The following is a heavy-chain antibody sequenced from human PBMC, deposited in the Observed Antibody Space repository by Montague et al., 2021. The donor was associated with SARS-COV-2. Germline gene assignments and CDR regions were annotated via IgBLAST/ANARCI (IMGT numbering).Heavy chain of an antibody. CDR3: ARDYGDYSYYYGLDV. J-gene: IGHJ6*02. CDR1: GGSIRSGSYY. V-gene: IGHV4-61*02. Sequence: PRSLTCTVSGGSIRSGSYYWSWIRQPAGKGLEWIGRIYSSGSTNYNPSLKSRVTMSVDTSKNQFSLKVSSVTAADTAVYYCARDYGDYSYYYGLDVWGQGTTVTVSS. CDR2: IYSSGST. D-gene: IGHD4-17*01.